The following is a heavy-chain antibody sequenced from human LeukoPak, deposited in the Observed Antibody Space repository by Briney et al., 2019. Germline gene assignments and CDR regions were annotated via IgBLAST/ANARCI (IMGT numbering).Heavy chain of an antibody. J-gene: IGHJ5*02. V-gene: IGHV1-2*02. Sequence: ASVKVSCKASGYTFTGYYMHWVRQAPGQGLEWMGWINPNSCGTNYAQKFQGRVTMTRDTSISTAYMELSRLRSDDTAVYHCARDSDQLLYYTWFDPWGQGTLVTVSS. D-gene: IGHD2-2*02. CDR2: INPNSCGT. CDR3: ARDSDQLLYYTWFDP. CDR1: GYTFTGYY.